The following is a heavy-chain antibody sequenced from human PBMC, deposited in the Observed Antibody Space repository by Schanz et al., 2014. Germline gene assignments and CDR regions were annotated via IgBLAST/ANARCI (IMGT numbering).Heavy chain of an antibody. J-gene: IGHJ6*02. CDR2: IIPILDKT. D-gene: IGHD3-9*01. CDR1: GGTFSSST. V-gene: IGHV1-69*08. Sequence: QVQLVQSGAEVKKPGSSVKVSCKASGGTFSSSTLTWVRQAPGQGLEWMGRIIPILDKTNYAQKFQGRVTMTADKSTSTVYMEVSGLRSEDTAVYYCAKVDRTRYYAMDVWGQVTTVAVSS. CDR3: AKVDRTRYYAMDV.